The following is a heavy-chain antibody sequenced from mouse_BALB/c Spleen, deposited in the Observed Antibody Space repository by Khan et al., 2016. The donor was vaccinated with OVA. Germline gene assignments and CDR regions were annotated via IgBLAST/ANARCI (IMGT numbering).Heavy chain of an antibody. CDR1: GFTFSTYG. D-gene: IGHD1-1*01. J-gene: IGHJ3*01. CDR3: TRLAYYYNSEGFAY. V-gene: IGHV5-6*01. CDR2: TSRGGSYT. Sequence: EVELVESGGDLVKPGGSLKLSCAASGFTFSTYGMSWVRQTPDKRLEWVAATSRGGSYTYYPDSVKGRFTISRENAKNTLYLQRSRLKSEDTSMYYGTRLAYYYNSEGFAYWGQGTLVTVSA.